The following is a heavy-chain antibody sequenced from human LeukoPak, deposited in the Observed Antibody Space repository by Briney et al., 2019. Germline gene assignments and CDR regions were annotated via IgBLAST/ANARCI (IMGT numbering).Heavy chain of an antibody. D-gene: IGHD4-17*01. Sequence: GDSLKISCKGSGYSLTNYWVGWVRQMPGKGLEWMGIIYPPDSDTRYSPSVQGQVTISADKSINTAYLQWSSLKASDTAMYYCARLGDNNTWIDYWGQGTLVTVSS. J-gene: IGHJ4*02. CDR3: ARLGDNNTWIDY. CDR1: GYSLTNYW. CDR2: IYPPDSDT. V-gene: IGHV5-51*01.